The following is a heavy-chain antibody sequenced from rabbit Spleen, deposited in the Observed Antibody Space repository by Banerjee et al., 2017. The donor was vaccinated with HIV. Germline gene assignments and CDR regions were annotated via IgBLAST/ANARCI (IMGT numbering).Heavy chain of an antibody. CDR1: GFSFSSSDY. V-gene: IGHV1S40*01. D-gene: IGHD1-1*01. J-gene: IGHJ4*01. CDR2: IYTGSGST. Sequence: QSLEESGGDLVKPGASLTLTCTASGFSFSSSDYMCWVRQAPGNGLEWIGCIYTGSGSTAYASWAKGRFTFSKTSSTTVTLQMTSLTAADTATYFCARDLTDVIGWNFGWWGPGTLVTVS. CDR3: ARDLTDVIGWNFGW.